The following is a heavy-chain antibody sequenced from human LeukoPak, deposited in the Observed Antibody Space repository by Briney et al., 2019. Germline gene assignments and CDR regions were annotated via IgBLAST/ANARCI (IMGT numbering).Heavy chain of an antibody. CDR3: AREPTYSSSWHTTCDY. CDR2: ISLSTTSI. J-gene: IGHJ4*02. CDR1: GFTFSDYY. D-gene: IGHD6-13*01. Sequence: GGSLRLSCAASGFTFSDYYMSWIRQAPGKGLEWVSYISLSTTSIYYADSVKGRFTISRDNAKNSLYLQMNSLRAEDTAVYYCAREPTYSSSWHTTCDYWGQGTLVTVSS. V-gene: IGHV3-11*04.